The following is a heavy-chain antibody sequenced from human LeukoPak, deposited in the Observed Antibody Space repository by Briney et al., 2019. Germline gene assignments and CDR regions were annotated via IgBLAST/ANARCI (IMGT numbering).Heavy chain of an antibody. CDR3: AREPLWSGYSYYYYYMGV. J-gene: IGHJ6*03. V-gene: IGHV4-59*12. CDR1: GGSISSYY. CDR2: IYYSGST. D-gene: IGHD3-3*01. Sequence: PSETLSLTCTVSGGSISSYYWSWIRQPPGKGLEWIGYIYYSGSTNYNPSLKSRVTISVDTSKNQFSLKLSSVTAADTAVYYCAREPLWSGYSYYYYYMGVWGKGTTVTVSS.